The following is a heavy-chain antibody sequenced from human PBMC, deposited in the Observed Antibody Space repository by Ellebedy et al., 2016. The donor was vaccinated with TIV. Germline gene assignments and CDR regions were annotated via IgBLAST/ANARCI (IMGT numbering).Heavy chain of an antibody. D-gene: IGHD6-19*01. CDR1: RGTFSSYA. CDR2: IIPIFGTA. Sequence: SVKVSXKASRGTFSSYAISWVRQAPGQGLEWMGGIIPIFGTANYAQKFQGRVTITADKSTSTVYMELSSLRSEDTAVYYCARGNGQWPPPHPFDPWGQGTLVTVSS. J-gene: IGHJ5*02. V-gene: IGHV1-69*06. CDR3: ARGNGQWPPPHPFDP.